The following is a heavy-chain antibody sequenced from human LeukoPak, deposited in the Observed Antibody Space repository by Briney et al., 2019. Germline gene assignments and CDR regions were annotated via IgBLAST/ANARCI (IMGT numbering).Heavy chain of an antibody. CDR2: ISAYNGNT. D-gene: IGHD5-12*01. CDR3: ARVGVPYEYYYYYMDV. CDR1: GYTFTSNY. V-gene: IGHV1-18*04. Sequence: ASVKVSCKAFGYTFTSNYMHWVRQAPGQGLEWMGWISAYNGNTNYAQKLQGRVTMTTDTSTSTAYMELRSLRSDDTAVYYCARVGVPYEYYYYYMDVWGKGTTVTISS. J-gene: IGHJ6*03.